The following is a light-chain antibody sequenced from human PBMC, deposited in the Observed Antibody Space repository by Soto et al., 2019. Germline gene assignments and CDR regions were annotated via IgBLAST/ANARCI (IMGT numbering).Light chain of an antibody. CDR2: DAS. CDR1: QSISSW. V-gene: IGKV1-5*01. J-gene: IGKJ1*01. Sequence: DIQMTQSPSTLSASVRDRVTITCRASQSISSWLAWYQQKPGKAPKLLIYDASSLESGVPSRFSGSGSGTKFTLTISSLQPDDFATYYCQQYNSYSWTFGQGTKVEIK. CDR3: QQYNSYSWT.